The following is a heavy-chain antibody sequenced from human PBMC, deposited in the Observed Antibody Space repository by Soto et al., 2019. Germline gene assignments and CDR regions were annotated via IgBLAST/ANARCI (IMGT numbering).Heavy chain of an antibody. D-gene: IGHD5-12*01. Sequence: SETLSLTCAVSGYPISSGYYWGWIRQPPGRGLEWIGIIHHSGSTYYNPSLRSRITISVDTSKNQFSLKMPSVTAADTAVYYCARSSGYVPGGYWGQGILVTVS. J-gene: IGHJ4*02. CDR3: ARSSGYVPGGY. CDR1: GYPISSGYY. V-gene: IGHV4-38-2*01. CDR2: IHHSGST.